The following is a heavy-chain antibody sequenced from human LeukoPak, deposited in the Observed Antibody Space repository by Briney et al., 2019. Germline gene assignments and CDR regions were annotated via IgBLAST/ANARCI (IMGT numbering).Heavy chain of an antibody. Sequence: KPGGSLRLSCAASGFTFSSYSMNWVRQAPGEGLEWVSSISSSSYIYYADSVKGRFTISRDNAKNSLYLQMNSLRAEDTAVYYCARGGLGMATIFSWYFDLWGRGTLVTVSS. V-gene: IGHV3-21*01. CDR3: ARGGLGMATIFSWYFDL. D-gene: IGHD5-24*01. CDR2: ISSSSYI. J-gene: IGHJ2*01. CDR1: GFTFSSYS.